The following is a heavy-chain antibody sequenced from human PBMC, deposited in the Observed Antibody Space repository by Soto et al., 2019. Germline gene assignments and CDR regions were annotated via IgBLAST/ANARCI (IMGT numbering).Heavy chain of an antibody. CDR3: ARPRSGSVSYNYYYYGMDV. Sequence: SEPRSLTCTVSGGSISSYYWSGIRQPPGKGLEWIGYIYYSGSTNYNPSLKSRVTISVDTSKNQFSLKLSSVTAADTAVYYCARPRSGSVSYNYYYYGMDVLGQGTTVTVSS. D-gene: IGHD3-10*01. CDR1: GGSISSYY. CDR2: IYYSGST. J-gene: IGHJ6*02. V-gene: IGHV4-59*01.